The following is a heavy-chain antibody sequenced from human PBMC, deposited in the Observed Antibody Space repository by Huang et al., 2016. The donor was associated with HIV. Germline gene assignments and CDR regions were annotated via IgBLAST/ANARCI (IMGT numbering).Heavy chain of an antibody. J-gene: IGHJ4*02. CDR1: GYSFSSSW. Sequence: VQLVQSGAEVKKPGESLKISCKGSGYSFSSSWIAGVRQMPGKGLEWMCIIFPDDSDTTYSPSFEGQVTISADKSIGTAYLQWSSLKASDTAMYYCARRFSSSSGYFDYWGQGSLVTVSS. CDR3: ARRFSSSSGYFDY. D-gene: IGHD6-6*01. CDR2: IFPDDSDT. V-gene: IGHV5-51*01.